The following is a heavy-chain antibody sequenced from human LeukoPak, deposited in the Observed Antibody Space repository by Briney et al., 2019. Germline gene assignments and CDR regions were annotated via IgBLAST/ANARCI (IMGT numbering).Heavy chain of an antibody. Sequence: SGGSLRLSCAASGFTFCSYWMSWVRQAPGKGLEWVANIKQDGSEKYYVDSVKGRFTISRDNAKNSLYLQMNSLRAEDTAVYYCARGRYGSGSPSLFDYWGQGTLVTVSS. V-gene: IGHV3-7*03. J-gene: IGHJ4*02. CDR1: GFTFCSYW. CDR2: IKQDGSEK. CDR3: ARGRYGSGSPSLFDY. D-gene: IGHD3-10*01.